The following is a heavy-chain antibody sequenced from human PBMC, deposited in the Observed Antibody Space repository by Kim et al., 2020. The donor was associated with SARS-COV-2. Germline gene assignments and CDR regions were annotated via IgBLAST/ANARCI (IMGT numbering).Heavy chain of an antibody. J-gene: IGHJ6*02. CDR3: ARLLNYYDSSGYYLPTYYYYGMDV. V-gene: IGHV3-48*03. CDR2: ISSSGSTI. CDR1: GFTFSSYE. D-gene: IGHD3-22*01. Sequence: GGSLRLSCAASGFTFSSYEMNWVRQAPGKGLEWVSYISSSGSTIYYADSVKGRFTISRDNAKNSLYLQMNSLRAEDTAVYYCARLLNYYDSSGYYLPTYYYYGMDVWGQGTTVTVSS.